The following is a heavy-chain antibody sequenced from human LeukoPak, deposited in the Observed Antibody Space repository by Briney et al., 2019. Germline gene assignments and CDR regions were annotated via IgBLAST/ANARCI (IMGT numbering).Heavy chain of an antibody. Sequence: SVKVSCKASGGTFSSYAISWVRQAPGQGLEWMGGIIPIFGTANYAQKFQGRVTITTDESTSTAYMELSSLRSEDTAVYYCARTDYHGSGWYGDFDYGDQGTLVTVSS. J-gene: IGHJ4*02. CDR2: IIPIFGTA. CDR1: GGTFSSYA. CDR3: ARTDYHGSGWYGDFDY. V-gene: IGHV1-69*05. D-gene: IGHD6-19*01.